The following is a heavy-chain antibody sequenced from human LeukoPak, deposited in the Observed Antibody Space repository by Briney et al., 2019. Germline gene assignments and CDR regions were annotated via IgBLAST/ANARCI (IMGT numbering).Heavy chain of an antibody. Sequence: SETLSLTCTVSGGSISSYYWSWIRQPPGKGLEWIGYIYYSGSTNYTPSLKSRVTISVDTSKNQFSLKLSSVTAADTAVYYCARGGYSGYDYVLPYDYWGQGTLVTVSS. D-gene: IGHD5-12*01. CDR2: IYYSGST. CDR1: GGSISSYY. J-gene: IGHJ4*02. V-gene: IGHV4-59*01. CDR3: ARGGYSGYDYVLPYDY.